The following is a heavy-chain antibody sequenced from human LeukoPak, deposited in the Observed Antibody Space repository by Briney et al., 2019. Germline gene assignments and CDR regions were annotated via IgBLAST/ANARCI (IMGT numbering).Heavy chain of an antibody. CDR1: GGSISSDYW. V-gene: IGHV4-4*02. J-gene: IGHJ3*02. CDR2: IHYSGTT. Sequence: PSGTLSLTCAVSGGSISSDYWWSWVRQPPGKGLEYIGEIHYSGTTNYNPSLKSRVTISLDKSKNQFPLNLNSVTAADTAVFYCARGSHDTIRGVLDIWGQGTMVTVSS. D-gene: IGHD3-10*01. CDR3: ARGSHDTIRGVLDI.